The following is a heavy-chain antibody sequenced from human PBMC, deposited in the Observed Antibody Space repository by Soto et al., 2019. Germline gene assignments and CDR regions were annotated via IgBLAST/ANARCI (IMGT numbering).Heavy chain of an antibody. Sequence: QVQLVQSGAEVKKPGASVKVSCKASGYTFTSYGISWVRQAPGQGLEWMGWISSNNGNTTYAQKHGGRVTLTTDTSTSTAQMELRSLRSDGTAVYYCARDRGSYALDYWGQGALVTVSS. CDR1: GYTFTSYG. CDR3: ARDRGSYALDY. J-gene: IGHJ4*02. V-gene: IGHV1-18*01. D-gene: IGHD1-26*01. CDR2: ISSNNGNT.